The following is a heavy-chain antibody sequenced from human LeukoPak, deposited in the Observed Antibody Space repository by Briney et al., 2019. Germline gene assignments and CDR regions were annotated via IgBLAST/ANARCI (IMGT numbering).Heavy chain of an antibody. CDR3: AKRDSSGSYYFDY. V-gene: IGHV3-23*01. D-gene: IGHD3-22*01. CDR1: GFTFSSSA. CDR2: INSYGAYT. J-gene: IGHJ4*02. Sequence: GGSLRLSCAASGFTFSSSAMSWVRQAPGKGLEWVSTINSYGAYTYYADSVRGRFTISRDNSKNTLYLQMNSLRAEDTAVFYCAKRDSSGSYYFDYWGQGTLVTVSS.